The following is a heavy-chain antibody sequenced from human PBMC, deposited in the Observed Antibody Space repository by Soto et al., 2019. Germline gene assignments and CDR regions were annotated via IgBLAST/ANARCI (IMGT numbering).Heavy chain of an antibody. V-gene: IGHV4-30-4*08. D-gene: IGHD2-21*02. CDR1: GGSISYEYYH. J-gene: IGHJ6*02. CDR3: AREDDGGDRDYYGLDV. Sequence: QVQLQQSGPGLVKPSQTLSLTCTVSGGSISYEYYHWTWIRQSPGKGLEWSGYIHYSGSIIYNPSFKSRVTISVDTSKNQSSLQLSSVTAADTAVYFCAREDDGGDRDYYGLDVWGQGTTVTVSS. CDR2: IHYSGSI.